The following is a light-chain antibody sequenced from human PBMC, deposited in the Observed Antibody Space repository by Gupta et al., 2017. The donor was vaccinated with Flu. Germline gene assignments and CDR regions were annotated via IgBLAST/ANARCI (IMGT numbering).Light chain of an antibody. CDR1: QGVNDY. V-gene: IGKV1-16*01. J-gene: IGKJ5*01. CDR3: QQYVTYPIT. Sequence: DIQMTQSPTSVSASVGDRVSISCRASQGVNDYIAWFQQRPGEAPKSLIHAVSRLQSGVPSRFSGSGSGTYFTLTISSLQPEDFATYYCQQYVTYPITFGQGTRVEIK. CDR2: AVS.